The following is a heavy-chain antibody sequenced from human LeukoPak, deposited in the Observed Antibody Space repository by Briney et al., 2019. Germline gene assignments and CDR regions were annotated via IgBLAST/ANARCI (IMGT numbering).Heavy chain of an antibody. CDR2: GYYAGSGS. CDR3: GRLWLRWGIDH. V-gene: IGHV4-39*01. J-gene: IGHJ4*02. Sequence: PAETLSLTCDVSGASTNTDSYFWGWIRQPPGKGLEWVGSGYYAGSGSHYNPSLKSRVTISVDTSRNRYSLKLHSVTTADTGVYYWGRLWLRWGIDHWGQGSLVTVSS. D-gene: IGHD5-12*01. CDR1: GASTNTDSYF.